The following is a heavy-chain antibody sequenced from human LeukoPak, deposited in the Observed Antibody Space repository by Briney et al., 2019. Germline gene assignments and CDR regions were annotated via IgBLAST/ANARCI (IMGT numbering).Heavy chain of an antibody. CDR2: IYDSGST. CDR1: GGSISSHY. CDR3: ARLTSLGIKGYFDL. D-gene: IGHD7-27*01. V-gene: IGHV4-59*08. J-gene: IGHJ2*01. Sequence: SETLSLTCIVSGGSISSHYWSWIRHPPGKGLEWIGYIYDSGSTNYNPSLKSRVTISVDTSKNQFSLKLTSVTAADTAVYYCARLTSLGIKGYFDLWGRGTLVTVSS.